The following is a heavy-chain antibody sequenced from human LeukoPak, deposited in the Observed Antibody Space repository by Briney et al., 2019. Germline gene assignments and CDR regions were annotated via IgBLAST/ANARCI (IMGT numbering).Heavy chain of an antibody. CDR2: INPNNGST. J-gene: IGHJ4*02. D-gene: IGHD1-26*01. CDR3: ARPLLGWPQVGYFDY. Sequence: ASVRVSCKASGYTFTGYDMNWVRQAPGQGLEWMGWINPNNGSTNYAQKFQGRVTMTTDTSISTAYMELSRLRSDDTAVYYCARPLLGWPQVGYFDYWGQGSLVTVSS. V-gene: IGHV1-2*02. CDR1: GYTFTGYD.